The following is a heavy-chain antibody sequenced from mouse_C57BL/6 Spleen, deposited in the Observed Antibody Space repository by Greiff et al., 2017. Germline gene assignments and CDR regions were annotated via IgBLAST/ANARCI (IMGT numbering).Heavy chain of an antibody. CDR1: GFSLTSYG. Sequence: VKLQESGPGLVQPSQSLSITCTVSGFSLTSYGVHWVRQSPGKGLEWLGVIWRGGSTDYNAAFMSRLSITKDNSKSQVFFKMNSLQADDTAIYYCAKKGWEKSYYAMDYWGQGTSVTVSS. CDR3: AKKGWEKSYYAMDY. CDR2: IWRGGST. J-gene: IGHJ4*01. D-gene: IGHD4-1*01. V-gene: IGHV2-5*01.